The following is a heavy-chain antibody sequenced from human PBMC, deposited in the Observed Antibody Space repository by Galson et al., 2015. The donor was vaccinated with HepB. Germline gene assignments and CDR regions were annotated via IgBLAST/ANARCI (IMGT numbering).Heavy chain of an antibody. Sequence: SVKVSCKASGYTFTSYGISWVRQAPEQGLEWMGWISAYNGNTNYAQKLQGRVTMTTDTSTSTAYMELRSLRSDDTAVYYCARTLGAFGLGVGFDYWGQGTLVTVSS. D-gene: IGHD3-16*01. V-gene: IGHV1-18*04. J-gene: IGHJ4*02. CDR3: ARTLGAFGLGVGFDY. CDR2: ISAYNGNT. CDR1: GYTFTSYG.